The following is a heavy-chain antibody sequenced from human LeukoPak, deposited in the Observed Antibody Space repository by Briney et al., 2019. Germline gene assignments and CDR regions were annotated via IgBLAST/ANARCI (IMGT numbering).Heavy chain of an antibody. V-gene: IGHV3-7*01. Sequence: GGSLRLSCAASEINLSGHWMHWVRQAPGKGLEWLATMAQDGGRESYVDSVRGRFTISRDAAKDLLYLQMNNLRAEDTAMYYCATSSGWIIDNWGQGILVTVSS. CDR1: EINLSGHW. D-gene: IGHD5-12*01. CDR2: MAQDGGRE. CDR3: ATSSGWIIDN. J-gene: IGHJ4*02.